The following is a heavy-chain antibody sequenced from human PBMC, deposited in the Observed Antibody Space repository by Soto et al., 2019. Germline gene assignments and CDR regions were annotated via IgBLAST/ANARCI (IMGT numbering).Heavy chain of an antibody. V-gene: IGHV3-48*01. CDR1: GFSFSNYF. Sequence: GGSLRLSCAASGFSFSNYFMKWVRQAPGKGLEWVSYISSSSRTIYYADSVKGRFTISRDNAKNSLYLQMNSLRAEDTAVYYCATDAPYGGGDYWGQGTLVTVSS. J-gene: IGHJ4*02. CDR2: ISSSSRTI. CDR3: ATDAPYGGGDY. D-gene: IGHD4-17*01.